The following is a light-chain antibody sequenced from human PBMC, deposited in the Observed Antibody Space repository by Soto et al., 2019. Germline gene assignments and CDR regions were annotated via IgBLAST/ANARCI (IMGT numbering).Light chain of an antibody. CDR1: QSVNSN. CDR3: QQYNNWPPYT. Sequence: EIVMTQSPATLSVSPGERATLSCRASQSVNSNLAWYQQNPGQAPSLLIYGASTRATGVPARCSGSGSGTEFTLTLSSLQSEDFAFYYCQQYNNWPPYTFGQGTKLEIK. CDR2: GAS. J-gene: IGKJ2*01. V-gene: IGKV3-15*01.